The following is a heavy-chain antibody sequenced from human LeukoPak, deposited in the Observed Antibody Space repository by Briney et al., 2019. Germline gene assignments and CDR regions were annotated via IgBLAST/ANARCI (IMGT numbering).Heavy chain of an antibody. V-gene: IGHV3-30-3*01. CDR1: GFTFSSYA. D-gene: IGHD3-16*01. CDR2: ISYDGSNK. J-gene: IGHJ6*03. Sequence: GGSLRLSCAASGFTFSSYAMHWVRQAPGKGLEWVAVISYDGSNKYYADSVKGRFTISRDNSKNTLYLQMNSLRAEDTAVYYCARGPTSDAWYYYYMDVWGKGTTVTVSS. CDR3: ARGPTSDAWYYYYMDV.